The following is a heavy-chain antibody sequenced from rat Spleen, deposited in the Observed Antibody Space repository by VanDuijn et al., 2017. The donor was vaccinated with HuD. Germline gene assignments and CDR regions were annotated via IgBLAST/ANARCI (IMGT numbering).Heavy chain of an antibody. CDR2: ISTGGGNT. CDR1: GFTYSNYV. V-gene: IGHV5S13*01. CDR3: ARVHTMGINGYYFDY. D-gene: IGHD1-9*01. Sequence: EVQLVESGGGLVQPGRSLKLSCAASGFTYSNYVMAWVRQAPTKGLEWVASISTGGGNTYYRDSVKGRFTISRDNAKNTLYLQMDSLRSEETATYYCARVHTMGINGYYFDYWGQGVMVTVSS. J-gene: IGHJ2*01.